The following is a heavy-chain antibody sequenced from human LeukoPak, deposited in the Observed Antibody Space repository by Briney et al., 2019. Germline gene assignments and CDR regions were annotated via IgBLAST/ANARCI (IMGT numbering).Heavy chain of an antibody. J-gene: IGHJ4*02. D-gene: IGHD5-12*01. CDR2: INSDGSST. CDR1: GFTFSSYW. CDR3: ASSVRGCSGYDPFDY. V-gene: IGHV3-74*01. Sequence: GGSLRLSCAASGFTFSSYWMHWVRQAPGKGLVWVSRINSDGSSTSYADSVKGRFTISRDNAKNTLYLQMNSLRAEDTAVYYCASSVRGCSGYDPFDYWGQGTLVTVSS.